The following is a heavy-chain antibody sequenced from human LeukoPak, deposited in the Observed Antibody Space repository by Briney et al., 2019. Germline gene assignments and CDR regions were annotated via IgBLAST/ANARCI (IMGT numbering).Heavy chain of an antibody. CDR1: GFTFSSYA. J-gene: IGHJ4*02. CDR3: AKDQITMVRGVIIGLDY. D-gene: IGHD3-10*01. Sequence: GGSLRLSCAASGFTFSSYAMSWVRQAPGKGLEWVSAISGSGGSTYYADSVKGRFTISRDNSKNTLYLQMNSLRAEDTAVYYCAKDQITMVRGVIIGLDYWGQGTLVTVSP. CDR2: ISGSGGST. V-gene: IGHV3-23*01.